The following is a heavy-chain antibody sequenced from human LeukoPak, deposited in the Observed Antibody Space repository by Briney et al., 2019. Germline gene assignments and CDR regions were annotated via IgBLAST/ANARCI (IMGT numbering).Heavy chain of an antibody. CDR2: IYYSVST. V-gene: IGHV4-59*01. J-gene: IGHJ4*02. D-gene: IGHD1-26*01. Sequence: PSETLSLTCTDSGGSISSYCWSWIRQPPGKGLEWMGYIYYSVSTNYNTSLTSLVTISVETSKNKFSRKLSSATAADTAVYYCARGGGYSASDNWGQGTLVTVSS. CDR3: ARGGGYSASDN. CDR1: GGSISSYC.